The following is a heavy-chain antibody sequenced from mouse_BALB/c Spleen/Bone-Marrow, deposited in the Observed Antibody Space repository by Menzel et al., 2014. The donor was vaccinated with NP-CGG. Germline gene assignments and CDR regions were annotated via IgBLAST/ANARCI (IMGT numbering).Heavy chain of an antibody. V-gene: IGHV7-3*02. CDR3: TRDMGLLRFDY. D-gene: IGHD1-1*01. Sequence: EVKLEESGGGLVQPGGSLRLSRATSGFTFTDFYMSWVRQPPGKALEWLGFIRNKPYGYTTEYSASVKGRFTISRDNSQSILYLQMNTLRVKDSATYYCTRDMGLLRFDYWGQGTTLAVSS. J-gene: IGHJ2*01. CDR2: IRNKPYGYTT. CDR1: GFTFTDFY.